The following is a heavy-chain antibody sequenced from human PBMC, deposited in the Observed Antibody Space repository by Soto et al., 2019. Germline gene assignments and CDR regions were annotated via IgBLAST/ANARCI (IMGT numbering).Heavy chain of an antibody. CDR1: GASISSGCYY. CDR3: AAWGVGCGGFNYYGMDV. CDR2: IYYSGTT. V-gene: IGHV4-31*03. Sequence: QVQLQESGPGLVKPSQTLSLTCCVSGASISSGCYYWNWIRQHPGKGLEWIGYIYYSGTTYYNPSLKSRVTISVDSSKNKLSLTLSDVTAEDRAGYYCAAWGVGCGGFNYYGMDVWGQGTTVAVSS. J-gene: IGHJ6*02. D-gene: IGHD2-21*01.